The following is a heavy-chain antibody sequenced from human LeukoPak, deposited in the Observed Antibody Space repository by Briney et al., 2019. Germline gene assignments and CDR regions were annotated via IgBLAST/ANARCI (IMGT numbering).Heavy chain of an antibody. CDR2: MNPNGGNT. CDR3: ARAGDRSGGSWKYYFDY. Sequence: ASVKVSCKASGYTFTSYDINWVRQATGQGLEWMGWMNPNGGNTGYAQKFQGRVTITRNTSISTAYMELSSLRSEDTAVYYCARAGDRSGGSWKYYFDYWGQGTLVTVSS. CDR1: GYTFTSYD. J-gene: IGHJ4*02. D-gene: IGHD2-15*01. V-gene: IGHV1-8*03.